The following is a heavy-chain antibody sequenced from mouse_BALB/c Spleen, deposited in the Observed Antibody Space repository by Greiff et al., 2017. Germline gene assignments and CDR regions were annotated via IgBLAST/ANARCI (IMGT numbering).Heavy chain of an antibody. D-gene: IGHD2-3*01. J-gene: IGHJ3*01. CDR2: IYPGDGDT. CDR1: GYAFSSYC. V-gene: IGHV1-80*01. CDR3: ESGYYEGAY. Sequence: VQLQQSGPGLVKPGASVKISCSASGYAFSSYCMNWVKQRPGQGLEWIGQIYPGDGDTYYNGKFKGKATLTADKSSSTDYMQISSLTSEASAVFCCESGYYEGAYWGQGTLVTVSA.